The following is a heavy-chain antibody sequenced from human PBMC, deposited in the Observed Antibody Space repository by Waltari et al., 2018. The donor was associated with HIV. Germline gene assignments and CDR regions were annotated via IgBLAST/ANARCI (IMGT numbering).Heavy chain of an antibody. D-gene: IGHD3-22*01. J-gene: IGHJ4*02. Sequence: QVQLVQSGSELKKPGASVKVSCKASGYTFTSYAMNWVRQAPGQGLEWMGWIKTNTGNPTDAQGFTGRLVFSLDTSVSTAYLQISSLKAEDTAVYYCATLPDPYYYDSSGYSQDYWGQGTLVTVSS. CDR3: ATLPDPYYYDSSGYSQDY. CDR1: GYTFTSYA. CDR2: IKTNTGNP. V-gene: IGHV7-4-1*02.